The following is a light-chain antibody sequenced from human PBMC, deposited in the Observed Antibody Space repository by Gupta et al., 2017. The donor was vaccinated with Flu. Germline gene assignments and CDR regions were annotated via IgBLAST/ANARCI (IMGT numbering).Light chain of an antibody. CDR2: AAS. Sequence: DIQLTQSPSFLSASVGDRVTITCRASQVISSYLAWYQQKPGKAPKLLIYAASTLQSGVPSRFSSSGSGTEFTLTISSLQPEDFATYYCQQLNSYPPLTFGQGTRLEIK. V-gene: IGKV1-9*01. CDR1: QVISSY. J-gene: IGKJ5*01. CDR3: QQLNSYPPLT.